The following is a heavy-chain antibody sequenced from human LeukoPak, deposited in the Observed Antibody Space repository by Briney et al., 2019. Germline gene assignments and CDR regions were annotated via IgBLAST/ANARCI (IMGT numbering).Heavy chain of an antibody. CDR3: AGHHPRNTVDF. CDR1: GGSISSYY. Sequence: PSETLSLTCTVSGGSISSYYWSWIRQPPGKGLEWIAYISDIGSINYNPSLKSRVTISLDTSKNQFSLKLSSVTAADTAVYYCAGHHPRNTVDFWGQGTLVTVSS. CDR2: ISDIGSI. V-gene: IGHV4-59*08. D-gene: IGHD2-8*02. J-gene: IGHJ4*02.